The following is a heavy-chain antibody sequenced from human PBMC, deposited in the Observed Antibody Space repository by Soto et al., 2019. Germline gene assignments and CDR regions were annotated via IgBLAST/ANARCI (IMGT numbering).Heavy chain of an antibody. V-gene: IGHV1-2*04. CDR1: GYTFTGYY. CDR3: ARDFRSFLGSSWSHGMDV. J-gene: IGHJ6*02. Sequence: QVQLVQSGAEVKKPGASVKVSCKASGYTFTGYYMHWVRQAPGQGREWMGWINPNSGGTNYAQKFQGWVTMTRDTSISTAYMELSRLRSDDTAVYYCARDFRSFLGSSWSHGMDVWGQGTTVTVSS. CDR2: INPNSGGT. D-gene: IGHD6-13*01.